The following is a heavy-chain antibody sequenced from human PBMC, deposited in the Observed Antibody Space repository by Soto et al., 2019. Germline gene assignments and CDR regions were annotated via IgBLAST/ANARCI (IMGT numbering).Heavy chain of an antibody. J-gene: IGHJ4*02. V-gene: IGHV4-39*01. CDR1: GGSITSSSYY. CDR3: ARQRTTVVTQAYFDH. Sequence: ASETLSLTCTVSGGSITSSSYYWGWIRQPPGKGLEWIGGIYYSGRSYYNPSLKSRVTMSVDTSKNQFSLTLNSVTAADAAVYYCARQRTTVVTQAYFDHWGQGTLVTVSS. CDR2: IYYSGRS. D-gene: IGHD4-17*01.